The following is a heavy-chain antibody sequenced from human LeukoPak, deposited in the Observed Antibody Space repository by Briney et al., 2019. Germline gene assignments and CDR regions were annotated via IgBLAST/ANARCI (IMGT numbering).Heavy chain of an antibody. D-gene: IGHD1-26*01. CDR2: ITYDGGNK. Sequence: GGSLRLSCAASGFTFSSYGMHWVRQAPGKGLEWVAVITYDGGNKYHADSVKGRFTISRDNSKNTLYLQMNSLRAEDTAVYYCAKDRGSRSSAYGMDVWGQGTTVTVSS. V-gene: IGHV3-30*18. J-gene: IGHJ6*02. CDR3: AKDRGSRSSAYGMDV. CDR1: GFTFSSYG.